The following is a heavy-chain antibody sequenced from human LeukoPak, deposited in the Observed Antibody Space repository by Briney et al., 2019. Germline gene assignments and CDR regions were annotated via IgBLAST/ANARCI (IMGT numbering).Heavy chain of an antibody. CDR3: ARDPIGSRWPYYFDY. Sequence: ASVKVSCKASGYTFTTYALHWVRQAPGQRLEWMGWTNAGNGNTKYSQKFQARVTVTRDTSASTAYMELSSLRSEDTAVYYCARDPIGSRWPYYFDYWGQGTLVTVSS. D-gene: IGHD6-13*01. V-gene: IGHV1-3*01. J-gene: IGHJ4*02. CDR1: GYTFTTYA. CDR2: TNAGNGNT.